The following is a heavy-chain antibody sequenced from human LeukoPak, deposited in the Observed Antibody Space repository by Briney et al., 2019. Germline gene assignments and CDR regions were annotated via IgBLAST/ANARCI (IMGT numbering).Heavy chain of an antibody. J-gene: IGHJ4*02. CDR1: GFTCSSYW. D-gene: IGHD3-10*01. Sequence: GGSLRLSCAASGFTCSSYWMSWVRQAPGKGLEWVANIKQDGSEKYYVDSVKGRFTISRDNAKNSLYLQMNSLRAEDTAVYYCARSLWFGELYGAGFDYWGQGTLVTVSS. CDR2: IKQDGSEK. CDR3: ARSLWFGELYGAGFDY. V-gene: IGHV3-7*01.